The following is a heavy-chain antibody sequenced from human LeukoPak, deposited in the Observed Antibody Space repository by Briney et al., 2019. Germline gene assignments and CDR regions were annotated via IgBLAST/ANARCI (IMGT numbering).Heavy chain of an antibody. CDR3: ARVGPPFDY. CDR1: GGSISSYY. CDR2: IYYSGST. J-gene: IGHJ4*02. D-gene: IGHD1-26*01. V-gene: IGHV4-59*06. Sequence: SETLSLTCTVSGGSISSYYWSWIRQPPGKGLEWIGYIYYSGSTYYNPSLKSRVTISVDTSKNQFSLKLSSVTAADTAVYYCARVGPPFDYWGQGTLVTVSS.